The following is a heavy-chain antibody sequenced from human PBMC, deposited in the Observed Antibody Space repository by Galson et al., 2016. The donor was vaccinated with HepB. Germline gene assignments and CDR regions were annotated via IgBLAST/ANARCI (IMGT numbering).Heavy chain of an antibody. V-gene: IGHV3-30*03. CDR3: GRGGGTSSYYYWGMDV. D-gene: IGHD1-14*01. CDR1: GFTFSTYG. CDR2: ISFEGNKQ. J-gene: IGHJ6*02. Sequence: SLRLSCADSGFTFSTYGMHWVRQAPGEGLEWVAAISFEGNKQHYADSVKGRFTVSRDNSKNTLYLQMNNLTPDDTAIYYWGRGGGTSSYYYWGMDVWGQGTTVTVSS.